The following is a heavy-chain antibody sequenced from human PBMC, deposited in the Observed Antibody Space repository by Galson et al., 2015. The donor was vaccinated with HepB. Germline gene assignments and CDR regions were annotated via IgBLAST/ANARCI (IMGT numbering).Heavy chain of an antibody. V-gene: IGHV1-69*13. J-gene: IGHJ5*02. CDR1: GDTFSIYA. CDR3: ARDYYDNSGYFS. D-gene: IGHD3-22*01. Sequence: SVKVSCKASGDTFSIYAFSWVRQAPGQGLEWVGRIIPISGTATYAQKFQDRVTITADEATSTAYMELSSLRSEDTAVYYCARDYYDNSGYFSWGQGTLVTVSS. CDR2: IIPISGTA.